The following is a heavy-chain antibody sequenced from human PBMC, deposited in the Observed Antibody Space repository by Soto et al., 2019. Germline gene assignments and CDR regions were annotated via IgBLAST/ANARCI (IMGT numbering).Heavy chain of an antibody. CDR1: GGSISSAGYY. J-gene: IGHJ4*02. CDR2: IYYSGST. CDR3: ARLPVAANGGAIDY. Sequence: QVLLQESGPGLVKPSQTLSLTCTVSGGSISSAGYYWNWIRQHPGKGLEWIGFIYYSGSTYYNPSLKSRVTISLDTSKNQFSLKLSSVTAADTAVFYCARLPVAANGGAIDYWGQGTLVTVSS. V-gene: IGHV4-31*03. D-gene: IGHD6-19*01.